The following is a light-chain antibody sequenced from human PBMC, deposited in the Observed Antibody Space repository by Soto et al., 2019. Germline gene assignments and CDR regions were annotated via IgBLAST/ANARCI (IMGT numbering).Light chain of an antibody. Sequence: QSALTQSASVSGSPGQSITISCTGTSSDIGGYNYVSWYQQHPGKAPKLMIYDVTNRPSGVSNRFSGSKSGNTASLTISGLQAEDEADYYCSSYTSSNTLSVFGGGTKVTVL. CDR3: SSYTSSNTLSV. CDR2: DVT. J-gene: IGLJ3*02. CDR1: SSDIGGYNY. V-gene: IGLV2-14*03.